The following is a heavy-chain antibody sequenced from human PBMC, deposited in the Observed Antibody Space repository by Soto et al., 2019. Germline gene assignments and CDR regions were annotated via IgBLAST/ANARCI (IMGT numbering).Heavy chain of an antibody. V-gene: IGHV4-59*08. J-gene: IGHJ5*02. D-gene: IGHD3-10*01. Sequence: QVQLQESGPGLVKPSETLSLTCTVSGGSISGYYWIWIRQSPGKGLEWVGYIHHTGSTNYNPSLKSRVTISVDTSKHQFSLSLTSVTAADTAVYYCVRHQPNHLGDWFDPWGQGFVVTVSS. CDR3: VRHQPNHLGDWFDP. CDR1: GGSISGYY. CDR2: IHHTGST.